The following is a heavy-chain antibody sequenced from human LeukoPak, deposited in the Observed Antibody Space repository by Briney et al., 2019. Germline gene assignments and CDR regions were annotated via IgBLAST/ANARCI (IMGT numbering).Heavy chain of an antibody. J-gene: IGHJ6*02. Sequence: SETLSLTCTVSGGSISSYYWSWIRQPPGKGLEWIGYIYYSGSTNYNPSLKSRVTISVDTSKNQFSLKLSSVTGADTAVYYCARVGTMVRGTRYGMDVWGQGTTVTVSS. CDR2: IYYSGST. CDR1: GGSISSYY. D-gene: IGHD3-10*01. V-gene: IGHV4-59*01. CDR3: ARVGTMVRGTRYGMDV.